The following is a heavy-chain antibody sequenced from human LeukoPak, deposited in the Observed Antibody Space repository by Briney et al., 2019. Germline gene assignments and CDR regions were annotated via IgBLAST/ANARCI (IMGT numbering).Heavy chain of an antibody. Sequence: ASVKVSCKASGYTFTGYYMHWVRQAPGQGLEWMGWINPNSGGTNYAQKFQGRVTMTRDTSISTAYMELSRLRSDDTAVYYCARDREDIVGVVAAGGWFDPWGQGTLVTGSS. V-gene: IGHV1-2*02. CDR2: INPNSGGT. CDR3: ARDREDIVGVVAAGGWFDP. CDR1: GYTFTGYY. D-gene: IGHD2-15*01. J-gene: IGHJ5*01.